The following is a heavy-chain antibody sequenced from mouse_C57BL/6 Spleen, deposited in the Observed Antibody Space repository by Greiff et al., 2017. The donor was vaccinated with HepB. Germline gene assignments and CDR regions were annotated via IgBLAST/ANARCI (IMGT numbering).Heavy chain of an antibody. Sequence: EVQLQQSVAELVRPGASVKLSCTASGFNIKNTYMHWVKQRPEQGLEWIGRIDPANGNTKYAPKFQGKATITADTSSNTAYLQLSSLTSEDTAIYYWARDYYGSSPHWYFDVWGTGTTVTVSS. CDR2: IDPANGNT. J-gene: IGHJ1*03. D-gene: IGHD1-1*01. CDR3: ARDYYGSSPHWYFDV. CDR1: GFNIKNTY. V-gene: IGHV14-3*01.